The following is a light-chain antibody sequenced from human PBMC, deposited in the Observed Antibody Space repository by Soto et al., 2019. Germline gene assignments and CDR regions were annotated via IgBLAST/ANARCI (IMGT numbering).Light chain of an antibody. Sequence: DIQMTQSPSTLSGSVGDRVTITCRASQTIGSWLAWYQQKPGKAPKLLIYKASTLKSGVPPRFSGSGSGTEFTLTISSLQPDDFATYSCQHYNSYSEAFGQGTKVDIK. CDR3: QHYNSYSEA. CDR2: KAS. V-gene: IGKV1-5*03. J-gene: IGKJ1*01. CDR1: QTIGSW.